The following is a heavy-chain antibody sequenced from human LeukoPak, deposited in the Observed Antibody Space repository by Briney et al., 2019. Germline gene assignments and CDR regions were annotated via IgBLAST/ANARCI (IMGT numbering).Heavy chain of an antibody. D-gene: IGHD6-6*01. CDR1: GGSISSGGYY. J-gene: IGHJ4*02. V-gene: IGHV4-31*03. CDR3: ARAVGSSSSVAFDY. Sequence: SETLSLTCTVSGGSISSGGYYWSWIRQHPGKGLEWIGYIYYSGSTYYNPSLKSRVTISVDTSKNQFSLKLSSVTAADTAVYYCARAVGSSSSVAFDYWGQGTLVTVSS. CDR2: IYYSGST.